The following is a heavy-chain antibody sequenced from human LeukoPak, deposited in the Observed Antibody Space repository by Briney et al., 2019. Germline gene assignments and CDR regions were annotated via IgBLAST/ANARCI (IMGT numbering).Heavy chain of an antibody. CDR2: ISSSSSTI. J-gene: IGHJ4*02. Sequence: SYISSSSSTIYYADSVKGRFTISRDNAKNSLYLQMNSLRAEDTAVYYCARIPTVTTADYWGQGTLVTVSS. CDR3: ARIPTVTTADY. V-gene: IGHV3-48*04. D-gene: IGHD4-17*01.